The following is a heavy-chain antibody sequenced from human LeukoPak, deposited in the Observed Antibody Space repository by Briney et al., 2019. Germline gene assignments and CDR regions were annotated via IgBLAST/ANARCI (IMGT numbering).Heavy chain of an antibody. V-gene: IGHV3-7*01. Sequence: GGSLRLSCAASGFTFSSYWMSWVRQAPGKGLEWVANIKQDGSEKYYVDSVKGRFTISRDNAKNSLYLQMNSLRAEDTTVYYCASWREKDQYSSSHFDYWGQGTLVTVSS. CDR3: ASWREKDQYSSSHFDY. CDR1: GFTFSSYW. D-gene: IGHD6-6*01. CDR2: IKQDGSEK. J-gene: IGHJ4*02.